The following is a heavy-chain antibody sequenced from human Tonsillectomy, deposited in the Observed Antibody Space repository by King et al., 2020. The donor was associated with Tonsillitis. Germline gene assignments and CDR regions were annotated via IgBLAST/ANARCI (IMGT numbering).Heavy chain of an antibody. CDR1: GFTFSSYG. CDR2: ISYDGRNK. Sequence: QLVQSGGGVVQPGRSLRLSCAASGFTFSSYGMHWVRQAPGKGLEWVAVISYDGRNKYYVDSVKGRFTISRDNSKNKLYLQMNSLRAEDTAVYYCVRDRDDYIFDYWGQGTLVTVSS. J-gene: IGHJ4*02. CDR3: VRDRDDYIFDY. D-gene: IGHD4/OR15-4a*01. V-gene: IGHV3-33*05.